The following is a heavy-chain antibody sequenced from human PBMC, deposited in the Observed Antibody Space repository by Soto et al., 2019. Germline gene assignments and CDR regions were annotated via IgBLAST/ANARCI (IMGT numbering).Heavy chain of an antibody. D-gene: IGHD2-15*01. CDR1: GYTFTSYY. J-gene: IGHJ3*02. V-gene: IGHV1-46*01. Sequence: ASVKVSCKASGYTFTSYYMHWVRQAPGQGLEWMGIINPSGGSTSYAQKFQGRVTMTRDTSTSTVYMELSSLRSEDTAVYYCARDLRVGTVVNRSFDIWGQGTMVTVSS. CDR2: INPSGGST. CDR3: ARDLRVGTVVNRSFDI.